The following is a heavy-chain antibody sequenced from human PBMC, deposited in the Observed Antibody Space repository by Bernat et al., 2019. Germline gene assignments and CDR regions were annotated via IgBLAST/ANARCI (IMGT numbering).Heavy chain of an antibody. Sequence: QVQLVESGGGVVQPGRSLRLSCAASGFDFGVHAMHWGRQAPGKGLEWVAVIWYDGSNKNYAESVRGRFSISRDNSKNTLYLQMSSLRSEDTAVYYCVAGSSGYYGVDYWGHGTLVTVSS. CDR1: GFDFGVHA. D-gene: IGHD3-22*01. CDR3: VAGSSGYYGVDY. CDR2: IWYDGSNK. V-gene: IGHV3-33*01. J-gene: IGHJ4*01.